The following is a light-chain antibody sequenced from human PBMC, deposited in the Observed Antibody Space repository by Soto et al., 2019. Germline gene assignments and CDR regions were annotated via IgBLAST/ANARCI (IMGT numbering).Light chain of an antibody. V-gene: IGKV3-20*01. CDR3: HLHGSSLIT. CDR1: PSVRSSY. J-gene: IGKJ5*01. CDR2: GAS. Sequence: EIVWTQWRGTLSLSQEERATLSCRASPSVRSSYLAWYQRKPGQAPRLLIYGASSRSTGIPDRFSGSGSGTDFTLTISRLEPEDFAMYYCHLHGSSLITFGQGTR.